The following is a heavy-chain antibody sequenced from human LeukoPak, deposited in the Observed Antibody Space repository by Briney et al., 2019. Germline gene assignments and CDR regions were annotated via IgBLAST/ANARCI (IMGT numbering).Heavy chain of an antibody. CDR3: ARAPPWIQLWLVDDIGY. Sequence: ASVKVSCKASGYTFTSYGISWVRQAPGQGLEWMGWISAYNGNTNYAQKLQGRVTMTTDTSTSTAYMELRSLRSDDTAVYYCARAPPWIQLWLVDDIGYWGQGTLVTVSS. CDR2: ISAYNGNT. D-gene: IGHD5-18*01. J-gene: IGHJ4*02. V-gene: IGHV1-18*01. CDR1: GYTFTSYG.